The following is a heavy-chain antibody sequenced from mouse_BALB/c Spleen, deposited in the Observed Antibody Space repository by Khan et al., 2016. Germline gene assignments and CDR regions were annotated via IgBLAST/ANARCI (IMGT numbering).Heavy chain of an antibody. Sequence: QIQLVQSGPELKKPGETVTISCKASGYTLTNYGMNWVKQAPGKGLKWMGWINTYTGATTYADDFKGRLAFSLETSASTAYLQINNLKNEDTATXFCARWDWHFDYWGQGTTLTVSS. V-gene: IGHV9-3-1*01. D-gene: IGHD4-1*01. J-gene: IGHJ2*01. CDR3: ARWDWHFDY. CDR1: GYTLTNYG. CDR2: INTYTGAT.